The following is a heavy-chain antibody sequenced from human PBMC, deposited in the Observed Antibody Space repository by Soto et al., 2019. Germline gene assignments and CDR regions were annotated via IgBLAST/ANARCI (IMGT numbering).Heavy chain of an antibody. CDR1: GFSLNTGGVG. D-gene: IGHD2-21*02. CDR3: AHSRCGGDCLQSYSSHYYYGMDV. Sequence: QITLKESGPTLVKPTQTLTLTCTFSGFSLNTGGVGVGWIRQPPGEALEWLALIYWDNDKRYSPSLESRLTITKDTSKNQGVLTMTNMDPVDTATYYCAHSRCGGDCLQSYSSHYYYGMDVWGQGTTVTVSS. CDR2: IYWDNDK. J-gene: IGHJ6*02. V-gene: IGHV2-5*02.